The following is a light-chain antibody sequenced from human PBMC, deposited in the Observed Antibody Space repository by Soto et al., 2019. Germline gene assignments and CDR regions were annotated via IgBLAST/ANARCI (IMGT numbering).Light chain of an antibody. Sequence: DIQMTQSPSTLSASVGDRVTITCRASQSISAWLAWYRQKPGKAPELLIYSASTLETGVPPRFSGSGSGTEFTLTVSSLQPDDFATYYCQQYESYPLTFGGGTKV. J-gene: IGKJ4*01. CDR2: SAS. V-gene: IGKV1-5*03. CDR3: QQYESYPLT. CDR1: QSISAW.